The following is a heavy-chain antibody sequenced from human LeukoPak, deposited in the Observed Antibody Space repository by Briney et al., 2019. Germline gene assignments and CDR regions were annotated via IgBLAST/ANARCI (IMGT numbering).Heavy chain of an antibody. CDR3: ARALSG. CDR2: IGGSGGNT. CDR1: GFTFSSNA. V-gene: IGHV3-23*01. Sequence: GGSLRLSCEASGFTFSSNAMSWVRQAPGKGLEWVSGIGGSGGNTDYADSVKGRFTISRDNSKNTLCLQMNSLRAEDTAVYYCARALSGWGQGTLVTVSS. J-gene: IGHJ4*02. D-gene: IGHD3-3*01.